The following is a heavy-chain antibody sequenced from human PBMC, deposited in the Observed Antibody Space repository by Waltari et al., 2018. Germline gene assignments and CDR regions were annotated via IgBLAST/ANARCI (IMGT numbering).Heavy chain of an antibody. CDR3: AKGGEGDYCRLPFDY. Sequence: EVQLLESGGGLVQPGGSLRLSCAASGFTFSSYAMSWVRQAPGKGLEGVSAISGSGGSTYYAVTVKSRFTISRRNSKNALYLQMISLRAEDTAVYYCAKGGEGDYCRLPFDYWGQGTLVTVSS. CDR1: GFTFSSYA. J-gene: IGHJ4*02. CDR2: ISGSGGST. D-gene: IGHD4-4*01. V-gene: IGHV3-23*01.